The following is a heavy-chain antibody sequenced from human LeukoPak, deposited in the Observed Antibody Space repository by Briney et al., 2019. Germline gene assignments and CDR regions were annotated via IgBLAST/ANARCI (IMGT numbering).Heavy chain of an antibody. Sequence: GASVKVSCKASGYTFTSYGISWVRQAPGQGLEWMGIINPTGDSTTYAQKFQGRVTMTRDTSTNTVYMELSSLRSDDTAVYYCARHPSPQLHHFDYWGQGTLVTVSS. V-gene: IGHV1-46*01. J-gene: IGHJ4*02. D-gene: IGHD2-2*01. CDR1: GYTFTSYG. CDR3: ARHPSPQLHHFDY. CDR2: INPTGDST.